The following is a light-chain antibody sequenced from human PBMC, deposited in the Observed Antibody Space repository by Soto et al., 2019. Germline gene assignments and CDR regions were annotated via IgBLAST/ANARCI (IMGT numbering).Light chain of an antibody. J-gene: IGLJ2*01. V-gene: IGLV2-14*01. CDR3: SSYTTISTLV. CDR1: GSDVGGYNY. CDR2: DVT. Sequence: QSALTQPASVSGSPGQSITISCTGTGSDVGGYNYVSWYQQHPGKAPKLMIYDVTNRPSGVSDRFSGSKSGNTASLTLSGLQAEDEADYYCSSYTTISTLVFGGGTKVTVL.